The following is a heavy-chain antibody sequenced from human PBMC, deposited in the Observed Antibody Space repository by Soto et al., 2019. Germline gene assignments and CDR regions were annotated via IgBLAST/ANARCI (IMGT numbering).Heavy chain of an antibody. V-gene: IGHV3-23*01. CDR3: AGAVAGYYYGMDV. D-gene: IGHD6-19*01. CDR2: ISGSGDST. J-gene: IGHJ6*02. Sequence: ESVTMSCEASGLTFSSYAMSWVRQAPGKGLEWVSAISGSGDSTYYADSVKGRFTISRDNSKNTLYLQMNSLRAEDTAVYYCAGAVAGYYYGMDVWGQGTTVTVSS. CDR1: GLTFSSYA.